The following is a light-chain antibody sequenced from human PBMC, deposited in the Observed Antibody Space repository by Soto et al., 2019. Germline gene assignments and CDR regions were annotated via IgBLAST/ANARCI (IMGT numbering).Light chain of an antibody. Sequence: SPGTLSLSPGERATLSCRASQSVSSSYLAWYQQKPGQAPRLLIYGASSRATGIPDRFSGSGSGTDFTLTISRLEPEDFAVYFCHEYGISPPEITFCSGTRLAIK. CDR2: GAS. CDR3: HEYGISPPEIT. CDR1: QSVSSSY. V-gene: IGKV3-20*01. J-gene: IGKJ5*01.